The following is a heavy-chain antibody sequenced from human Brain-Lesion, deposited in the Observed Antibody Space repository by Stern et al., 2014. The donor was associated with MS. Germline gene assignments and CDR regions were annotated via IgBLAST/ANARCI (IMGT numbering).Heavy chain of an antibody. CDR1: GYIFTGYY. Sequence: VQLVESGAEVKKPGASGKVSCKTSGYIFTGYYIHWVRQAPGQGLEWMAWINPNTGGPKYAQKFQGRVPMSRDTSISTAYVELSSLTSDDTAVYYCARDQRGITIFGVVTDYYYLGMDVWGQGTTVTVSS. J-gene: IGHJ6*02. D-gene: IGHD3-3*01. CDR3: ARDQRGITIFGVVTDYYYLGMDV. V-gene: IGHV1-2*02. CDR2: INPNTGGP.